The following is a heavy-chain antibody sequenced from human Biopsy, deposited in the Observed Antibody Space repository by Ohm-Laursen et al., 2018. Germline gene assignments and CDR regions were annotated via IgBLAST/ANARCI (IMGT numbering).Heavy chain of an antibody. D-gene: IGHD6-13*01. V-gene: IGHV2-70*11. CDR3: ARTPILIVSAGLVYRHRRHLQGMDV. Sequence: TQTLTLTCSFSGFSLSARGMCVSWIRQAPGKAFEGLARVVRVDYKDYRAPLQTKLSISKDTSNDQVVLTVNNVDPADTATYYCARTPILIVSAGLVYRHRRHLQGMDVWGQGIAVTVS. CDR1: GFSLSARGMC. J-gene: IGHJ6*02. CDR2: VVRVDYK.